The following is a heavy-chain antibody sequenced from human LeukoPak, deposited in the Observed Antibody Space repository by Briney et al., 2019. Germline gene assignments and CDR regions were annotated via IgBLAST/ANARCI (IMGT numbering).Heavy chain of an antibody. V-gene: IGHV3-21*04. CDR1: GFTFSSYS. CDR3: ARDSGHDAFDI. Sequence: GGSLRLSCAASGFTFSSYSMNWVRQAPGKGLEWVSSISSSSSYIYYADSVKGRFTISRDNSKNTLYLQMNRLRAEDTAGYYCARDSGHDAFDIWGQGTMVTVSS. J-gene: IGHJ3*02. CDR2: ISSSSSYI.